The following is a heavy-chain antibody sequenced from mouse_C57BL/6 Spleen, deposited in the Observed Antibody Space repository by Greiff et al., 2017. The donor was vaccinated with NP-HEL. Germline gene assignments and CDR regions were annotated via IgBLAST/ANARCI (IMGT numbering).Heavy chain of an antibody. D-gene: IGHD1-1*01. CDR2: IYPRDGST. CDR3: ARVYYGSNLYWYFDV. CDR1: GYTFTSYD. Sequence: VQLVESGPELVKPGASVKLSCKASGYTFTSYDINWVKQRPGQGLEWIGWIYPRDGSTKYNEKFKGKATLTVDTSSSTAYMELHSLTSEDSAVYFCARVYYGSNLYWYFDVWGTGTTVTVSS. J-gene: IGHJ1*03. V-gene: IGHV1-85*01.